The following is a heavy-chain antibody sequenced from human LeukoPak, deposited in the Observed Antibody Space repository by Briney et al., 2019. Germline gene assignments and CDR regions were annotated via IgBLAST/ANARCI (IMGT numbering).Heavy chain of an antibody. CDR3: ARHKQYPNWFDP. Sequence: SETLSLTCTVSGGSISSGDYYWSWIRQPPGKGLEWIGYIYYSGSTNYNPSLKSRVTISVDTSKNQFSLKLSSVTAADTAVYYCARHKQYPNWFDPWGQGTLVTVSS. CDR2: IYYSGST. CDR1: GGSISSGDYY. V-gene: IGHV4-30-4*01. J-gene: IGHJ5*02. D-gene: IGHD2-2*01.